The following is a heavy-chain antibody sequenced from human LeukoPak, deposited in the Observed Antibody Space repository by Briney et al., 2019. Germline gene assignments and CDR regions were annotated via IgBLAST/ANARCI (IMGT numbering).Heavy chain of an antibody. D-gene: IGHD1-1*01. J-gene: IGHJ4*02. CDR1: GFTFSSYA. CDR3: AKDWSARGMLSGYTDY. CDR2: ISGSGGTT. V-gene: IGHV3-23*01. Sequence: GGSLRLSCAASGFTFSSYAMSWVRQAPGEGLEWVSAISGSGGTTYYADSVKGRFTISKDNSKNTLYLQMNSLGTDDTAVYYCAKDWSARGMLSGYTDYWGQGTLVTVSS.